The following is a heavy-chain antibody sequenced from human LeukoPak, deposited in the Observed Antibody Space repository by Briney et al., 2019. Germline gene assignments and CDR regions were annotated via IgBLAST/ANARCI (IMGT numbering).Heavy chain of an antibody. D-gene: IGHD1-14*01. V-gene: IGHV3-53*01. CDR2: LYSDGNT. CDR1: GFTFITKE. Sequence: PGGSLRLSCAASGFTFITKEMTWVGQAPGKGLEGVSVLYSDGNTKYADSVQGRFTISRDNSKNTLYLEMNSLSPDDTAVYYCARGVEPLAANTLAYWGQGTLVTVSS. CDR3: ARGVEPLAANTLAY. J-gene: IGHJ4*02.